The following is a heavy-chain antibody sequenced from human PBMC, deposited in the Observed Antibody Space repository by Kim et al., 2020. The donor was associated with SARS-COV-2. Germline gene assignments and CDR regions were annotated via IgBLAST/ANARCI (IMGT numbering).Heavy chain of an antibody. Sequence: SETLSLTCTVSGDSISSRGYYWGWIRQTPGKGLEWIGSIYYSGSTYYNPSLKSRVTISVDTSKNQFSLKLNSVTAADTAVYYCATKDPNHYGSSAYYWLFDYWGQGTLVTVSS. CDR3: ATKDPNHYGSSAYYWLFDY. J-gene: IGHJ4*02. D-gene: IGHD3-22*01. V-gene: IGHV4-39*01. CDR1: GDSISSRGYY. CDR2: IYYSGST.